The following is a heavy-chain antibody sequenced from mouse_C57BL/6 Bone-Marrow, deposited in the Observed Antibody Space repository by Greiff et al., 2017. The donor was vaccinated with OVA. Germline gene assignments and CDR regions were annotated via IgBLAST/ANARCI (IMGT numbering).Heavy chain of an antibody. CDR1: GYTFTSYG. J-gene: IGHJ4*01. CDR2: IYPRSGNT. Sequence: VQLQESGAELARPGASVKLSCKASGYTFTSYGISWVKQRTGQGLEWIGEIYPRSGNTYYNEKFKGKATLTADKSTSTAYMELRSLTSEDSAVYFCARGGYDDYAMDYWGQGTSVTVSS. V-gene: IGHV1-81*01. D-gene: IGHD2-2*01. CDR3: ARGGYDDYAMDY.